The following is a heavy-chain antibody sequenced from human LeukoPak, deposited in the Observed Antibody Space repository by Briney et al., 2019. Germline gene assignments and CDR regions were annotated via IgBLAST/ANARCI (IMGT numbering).Heavy chain of an antibody. V-gene: IGHV1-18*01. D-gene: IGHD4-17*01. J-gene: IGHJ4*02. Sequence: ASVKVSCKASGYKFNRFGISWVRQAPGQGLEWMGWISAQNGNTNYAEKLRGRVTMSTDTFTSTAYIEVRNLRSDDTAMYYCARDVVHTVTTLDYWGQETLVTVSS. CDR1: GYKFNRFG. CDR3: ARDVVHTVTTLDY. CDR2: ISAQNGNT.